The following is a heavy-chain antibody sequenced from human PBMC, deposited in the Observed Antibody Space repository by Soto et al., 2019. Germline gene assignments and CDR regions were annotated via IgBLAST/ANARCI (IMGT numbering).Heavy chain of an antibody. V-gene: IGHV4-34*01. Sequence: SETLSLTCAVYGGSFSGYYWSWIRQPPGKGLEWIGEINHSGSTNYNPSLKSRVTISVDTSKNQFSLKLSSVTAADTAVYYCARDYYDSSGYYRRPRYFDYWGQGTLVTVSS. CDR1: GGSFSGYY. CDR2: INHSGST. J-gene: IGHJ4*02. CDR3: ARDYYDSSGYYRRPRYFDY. D-gene: IGHD3-22*01.